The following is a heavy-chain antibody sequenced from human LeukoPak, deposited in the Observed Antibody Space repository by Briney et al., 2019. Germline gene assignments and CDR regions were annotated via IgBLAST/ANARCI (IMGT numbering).Heavy chain of an antibody. CDR3: ARGLLGIDY. Sequence: GGSLRLSCAASGLTSSSYSMNWVSQAPGKGLEWVSSISSSSNYIYYADSVKGRLAIARDNARNTLYLQMNSLRAEDTAVYYCARGLLGIDYWGQGSLVTVSS. V-gene: IGHV3-21*01. CDR2: ISSSSNYI. CDR1: GLTSSSYS. J-gene: IGHJ4*02. D-gene: IGHD2-8*02.